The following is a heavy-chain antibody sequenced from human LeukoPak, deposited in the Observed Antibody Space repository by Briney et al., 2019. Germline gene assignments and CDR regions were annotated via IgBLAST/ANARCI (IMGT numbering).Heavy chain of an antibody. CDR1: GGSISYYY. V-gene: IGHV4-59*01. Sequence: SETLSLTCTVSGGSISYYYWSWIRQPPGKVLEWIGYMYYSGSTNYNPSLRSRVTMSVGTSKNQFSLRLSSVTAADTAVYYCARGRYGGNSGFFDYWGQGTLVTVSS. CDR2: MYYSGST. D-gene: IGHD4-23*01. J-gene: IGHJ4*02. CDR3: ARGRYGGNSGFFDY.